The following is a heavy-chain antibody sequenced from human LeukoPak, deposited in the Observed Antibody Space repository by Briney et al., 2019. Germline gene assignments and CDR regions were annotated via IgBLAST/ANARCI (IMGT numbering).Heavy chain of an antibody. Sequence: GRSLRLSCAASGFTFSSYAMHWVRQAPGKGLEWVAVISYDGSNKYYADSVKGRFTISRDNSKNTLYLQMNSLRAEDTAVYYCARDRSGVVVPAAIGPFDYWGQGTLVTVSS. V-gene: IGHV3-30-3*01. CDR1: GFTFSSYA. D-gene: IGHD2-2*02. J-gene: IGHJ4*02. CDR3: ARDRSGVVVPAAIGPFDY. CDR2: ISYDGSNK.